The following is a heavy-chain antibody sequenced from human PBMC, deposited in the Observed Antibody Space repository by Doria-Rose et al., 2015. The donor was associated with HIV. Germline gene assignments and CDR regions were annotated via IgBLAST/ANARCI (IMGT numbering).Heavy chain of an antibody. CDR3: ATTWSGYYLDY. V-gene: IGHV1-69*02. J-gene: IGHJ4*02. CDR2: IIPVLGIR. D-gene: IGHD3-3*01. CDR1: SRYP. Sequence: SRYPISWVRQAPEQGLEWMGRIIPVLGIRNYAQKFQGRVTITADESTSTAYIELSNLRSEDTAVYYCATTWSGYYLDYWGQGTLVTVSS.